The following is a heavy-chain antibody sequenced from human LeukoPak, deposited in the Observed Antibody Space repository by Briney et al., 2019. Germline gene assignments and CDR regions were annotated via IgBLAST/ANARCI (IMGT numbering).Heavy chain of an antibody. CDR3: ARGKLGAATLDY. CDR2: IRYDGSNK. D-gene: IGHD1-26*01. Sequence: PGGSLRLSCAASGFTFSSYGMHWVRQAPGKGLEWVAFIRYDGSNKYYADSVKGRFTISRDNSKNTLYLQMDSLRAEDTAVYYCARGKLGAATLDYWGQGTLVTVSS. CDR1: GFTFSSYG. V-gene: IGHV3-30*02. J-gene: IGHJ4*02.